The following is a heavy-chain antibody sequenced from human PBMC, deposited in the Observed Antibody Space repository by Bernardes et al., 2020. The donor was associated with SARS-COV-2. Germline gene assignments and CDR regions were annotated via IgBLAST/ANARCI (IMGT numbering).Heavy chain of an antibody. V-gene: IGHV3-33*01. Sequence: VGSLRLSCAASGFTFSSYGMHWVRQAPGKGLEWVAVIWYDGSNKYYADSVKGRFTISRDNSKNTLYLQMNSLRAEDTAVYYCASNRAPYGSGSYYNFDYWGQGTLVTVSS. D-gene: IGHD3-10*01. CDR2: IWYDGSNK. CDR3: ASNRAPYGSGSYYNFDY. J-gene: IGHJ4*02. CDR1: GFTFSSYG.